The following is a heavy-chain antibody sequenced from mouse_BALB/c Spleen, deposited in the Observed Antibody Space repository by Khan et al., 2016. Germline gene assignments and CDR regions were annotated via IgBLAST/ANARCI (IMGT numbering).Heavy chain of an antibody. CDR1: VFNIKDYY. J-gene: IGHJ2*01. Sequence: VQLKESGAELVRSGASVKLSCTASVFNIKDYYMHWVKQRPEQGLEWIGWIDPENGDTEYAPKFQGKATMTAEKSSNAAYLQFSSLTSDDSAVYYCNAIYYGSDVYFDYWGQGTTLTVSS. D-gene: IGHD1-1*01. V-gene: IGHV14-4*02. CDR3: NAIYYGSDVYFDY. CDR2: IDPENGDT.